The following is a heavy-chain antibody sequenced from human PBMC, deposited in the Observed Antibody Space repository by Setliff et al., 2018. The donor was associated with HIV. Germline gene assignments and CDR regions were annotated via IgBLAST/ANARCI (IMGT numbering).Heavy chain of an antibody. V-gene: IGHV4-39*01. CDR1: GVSVSGTAYY. D-gene: IGHD3-22*01. J-gene: IGHJ4*02. Sequence: SETLSLTCTVSGVSVSGTAYYWAWIRQPPGRGLEWIGNIYYTGNTNYNSSLKSRISMSMVASKKQIFLKLSTVRAADTAVYYCARQQGDSRGFYPHFDYWGQGRLVTVTS. CDR3: ARQQGDSRGFYPHFDY. CDR2: IYYTGNT.